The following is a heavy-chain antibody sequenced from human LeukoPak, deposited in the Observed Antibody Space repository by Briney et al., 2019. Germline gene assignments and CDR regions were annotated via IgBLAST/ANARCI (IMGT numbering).Heavy chain of an antibody. CDR2: ISGDAGST. D-gene: IGHD1-26*01. Sequence: GGSLRLSCVASGFSFDDYGMYWVRLAPGKGLEWLSLISGDAGSTYYADSVKGRFTVSRDNSKNSLYLQMNSLRSEDTALYYCAKDIGGTFTEYYYYYAMDVWGQGTTVTVSS. CDR1: GFSFDDYG. J-gene: IGHJ6*02. V-gene: IGHV3-43*02. CDR3: AKDIGGTFTEYYYYYAMDV.